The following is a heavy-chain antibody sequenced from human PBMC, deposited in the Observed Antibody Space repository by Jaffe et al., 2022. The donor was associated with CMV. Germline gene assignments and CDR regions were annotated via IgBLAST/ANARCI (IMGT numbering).Heavy chain of an antibody. J-gene: IGHJ4*02. CDR2: IKSKTDGGTT. D-gene: IGHD2-15*01. V-gene: IGHV3-15*01. CDR1: GFTFSNAW. Sequence: EVQLVESGGGLVKPGGSLRLSCAASGFTFSNAWMSWVRQAPGKGLEWVGRIKSKTDGGTTDYAAPVKGRFTISRDDSKNTLYLQMNSLKTEDTAVYYCTTMIDIVVVVAARANDYWGQGTLVTVSS. CDR3: TTMIDIVVVVAARANDY.